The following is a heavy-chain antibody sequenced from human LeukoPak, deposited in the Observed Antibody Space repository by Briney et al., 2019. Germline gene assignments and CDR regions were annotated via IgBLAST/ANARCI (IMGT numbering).Heavy chain of an antibody. D-gene: IGHD3-22*01. V-gene: IGHV3-21*01. CDR1: GFTFSSYS. Sequence: GGSLRLSCAASGFTFSSYSMNWVRQAPGKGLECVSSISSSSSYIYYADSVKGRFTISRDNAKNSLYLQMNSLRAEDTAVYYCARASPLYDSSRYYAYWGQGTLVTVSS. CDR3: ARASPLYDSSRYYAY. CDR2: ISSSSSYI. J-gene: IGHJ4*02.